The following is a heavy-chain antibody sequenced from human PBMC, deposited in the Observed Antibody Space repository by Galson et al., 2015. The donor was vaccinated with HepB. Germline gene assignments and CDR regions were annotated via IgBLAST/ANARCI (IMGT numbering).Heavy chain of an antibody. V-gene: IGHV3-30-3*01. CDR1: GFTFSRYA. CDR2: ISYDGSNK. D-gene: IGHD1-26*01. CDR3: ARDLGSGSYFLYYFDY. J-gene: IGHJ4*02. Sequence: SLRLSCAASGFTFSRYAMHWVRQAPGKGLEWVAVISYDGSNKYYADSVKGRFTISRDNSKTTLYLQMNSLRAEDTAVYYCARDLGSGSYFLYYFDYWGQGTLVTVSS.